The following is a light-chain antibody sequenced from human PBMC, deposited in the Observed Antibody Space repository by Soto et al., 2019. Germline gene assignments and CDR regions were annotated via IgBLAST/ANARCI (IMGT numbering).Light chain of an antibody. CDR1: QNIDNW. V-gene: IGKV1-12*01. CDR3: QQFNSFPIT. Sequence: IQMTQSPSSVSASVGDRVTITCRASQNIDNWLAWYQHKPGKATHLLIYSASTLQSGVPSRFSGSGSGTDFTLTISSLQPEDVATYYCQQFNSFPITFGQGTRLEI. J-gene: IGKJ5*01. CDR2: SAS.